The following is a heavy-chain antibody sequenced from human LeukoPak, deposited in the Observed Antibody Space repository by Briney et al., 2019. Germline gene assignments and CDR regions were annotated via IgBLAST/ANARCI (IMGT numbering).Heavy chain of an antibody. CDR1: GGSISSYY. V-gene: IGHV4-4*07. Sequence: PSETLSLTCTVSGGSISSYYWSWIRQPAGKELEWIGRIYTSGSTNYNPSLKSRGTISLDKSKNQFSLKLSSVTAADTAVYYCARGAAAYWFDPWGQGTLVTVSS. J-gene: IGHJ5*02. CDR3: ARGAAAYWFDP. D-gene: IGHD2-2*01. CDR2: IYTSGST.